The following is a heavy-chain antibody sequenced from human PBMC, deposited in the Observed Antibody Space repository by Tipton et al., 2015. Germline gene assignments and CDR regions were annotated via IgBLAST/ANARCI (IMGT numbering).Heavy chain of an antibody. V-gene: IGHV4-4*07. Sequence: TLSLTCSVSGDSIRTYYWSWIRQSAGKGLEWIGRIYGSGGVDYNPSLKSRVTMSVDMSTNQFSLTLSSVTAADTAVYYCAREYYDILWRYGMDVWGQGTTVTVSS. D-gene: IGHD3-9*01. CDR2: IYGSGGV. CDR1: GDSIRTYY. J-gene: IGHJ6*02. CDR3: AREYYDILWRYGMDV.